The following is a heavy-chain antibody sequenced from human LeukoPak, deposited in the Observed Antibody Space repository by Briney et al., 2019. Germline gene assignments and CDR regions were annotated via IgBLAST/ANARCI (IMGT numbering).Heavy chain of an antibody. CDR2: IHHNGNN. V-gene: IGHV4-59*01. CDR1: GGPISSYY. D-gene: IGHD5-24*01. J-gene: IGHJ4*02. CDR3: ARHRVEMATISYFDY. Sequence: SETLSLTCTVSGGPISSYYWNWIRQPPGKGLEWIGYIHHNGNNNYNPSLKSRVTMSVDTSKNQFSLKLSSVNATDTAVYYCARHRVEMATISYFDYWGQGTLVTVSS.